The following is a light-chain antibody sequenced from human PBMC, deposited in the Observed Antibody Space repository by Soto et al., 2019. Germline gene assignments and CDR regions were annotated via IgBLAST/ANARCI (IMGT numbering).Light chain of an antibody. J-gene: IGLJ1*01. CDR3: QSYDSSLSGFYV. Sequence: QSVLTQPASVSASPGQSITISCTGTSSDVGGYNYVSWYQQHPGKAPKLMIYDVSNRPSGVSDRFSGSKSGNTASLTISGLQAEDEADYSCQSYDSSLSGFYVFGTGTKVTVL. V-gene: IGLV2-14*01. CDR2: DVS. CDR1: SSDVGGYNY.